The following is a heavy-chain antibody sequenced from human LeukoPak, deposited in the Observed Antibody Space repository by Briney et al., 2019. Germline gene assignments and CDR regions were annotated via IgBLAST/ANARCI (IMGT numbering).Heavy chain of an antibody. CDR3: ARDLHYYVAMDV. D-gene: IGHD3-10*02. Sequence: PGGSLRLSCAASGFTFSNYAMSWVRQAPGKGLDWVSGTNEPVVYTYYADSVKGRFAISRDNSKSMLFLQLNSLRAEDTALYYCARDLHYYVAMDVWGQGTTVTVSS. J-gene: IGHJ6*02. V-gene: IGHV3-23*01. CDR1: GFTFSNYA. CDR2: TNEPVVYT.